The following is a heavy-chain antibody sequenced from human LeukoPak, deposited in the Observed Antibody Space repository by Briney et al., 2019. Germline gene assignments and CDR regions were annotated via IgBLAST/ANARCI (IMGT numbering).Heavy chain of an antibody. V-gene: IGHV3-7*01. Sequence: PGGSLRLSCAASGFTFSSYWMTWVRQAPGKGLEWVANINQDGSEIYYVDSVKGRFTISRGNAKNSLYLQMNSLRAEDTAVYYCAIAVAGTYLDYWGQGTLVTVSS. D-gene: IGHD6-19*01. CDR1: GFTFSSYW. CDR2: INQDGSEI. J-gene: IGHJ4*02. CDR3: AIAVAGTYLDY.